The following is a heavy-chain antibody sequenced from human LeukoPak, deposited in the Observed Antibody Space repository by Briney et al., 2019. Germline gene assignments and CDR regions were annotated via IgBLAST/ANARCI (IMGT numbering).Heavy chain of an antibody. V-gene: IGHV1-46*01. CDR1: GYTFTSYY. J-gene: IGHJ4*02. Sequence: ASVKVSCKASGYTFTSYYMHWVRQAPGQGLERMGIINPSDGGTRYAQKFQGRVTMTRDTSTSTVDMELSSLRSEDTAVYYCATINSGFDYWGQGTLVTVSS. CDR2: INPSDGGT. CDR3: ATINSGFDY. D-gene: IGHD4-23*01.